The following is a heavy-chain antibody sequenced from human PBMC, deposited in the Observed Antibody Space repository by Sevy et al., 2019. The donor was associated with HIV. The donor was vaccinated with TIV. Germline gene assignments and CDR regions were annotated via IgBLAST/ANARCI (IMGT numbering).Heavy chain of an antibody. J-gene: IGHJ3*02. CDR3: ARAGGWGNINHSNQILDI. D-gene: IGHD3-16*01. CDR2: IDQDGSDK. CDR1: EFIFTGYW. Sequence: GGSLRLSCAASEFIFTGYWMNWVRQAPGKGLEWVANIDQDGSDKGYVDSVRGRFTISRDNANNFVYLQMRSLRADDTAVYYCARAGGWGNINHSNQILDIWGHGTKVTVSS. V-gene: IGHV3-7*01.